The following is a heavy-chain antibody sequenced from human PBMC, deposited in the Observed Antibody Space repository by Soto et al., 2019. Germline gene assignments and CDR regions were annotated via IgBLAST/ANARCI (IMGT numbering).Heavy chain of an antibody. Sequence: EVQLVESGGGLVQPGGSLRLSCATSGFSFSITWMHWVRQAPGKGLECISRITSDGSGINYADSVKGRFTISRDNAEKTVYLQMNSMSVEDTAVYYCACDWFHTIDYWGQGTLVIVS. CDR3: ACDWFHTIDY. J-gene: IGHJ4*02. V-gene: IGHV3-74*02. D-gene: IGHD3-9*01. CDR2: ITSDGSGI. CDR1: GFSFSITW.